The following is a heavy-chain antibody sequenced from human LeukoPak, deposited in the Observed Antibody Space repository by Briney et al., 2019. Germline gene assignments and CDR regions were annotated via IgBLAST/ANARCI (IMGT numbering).Heavy chain of an antibody. CDR3: ARWVGATTPLPPPFDY. D-gene: IGHD1-26*01. CDR2: IGACNGDT. Sequence: ASVKVSCKASAYTFTIYGISWVRHAPGQGLEWMGLIGACNGDTNYSQKLQGRVTMPTDTSTSTAYMELRSLRSDDTAVYYCARWVGATTPLPPPFDYWGQGTLVTVSS. V-gene: IGHV1-18*01. J-gene: IGHJ4*02. CDR1: AYTFTIYG.